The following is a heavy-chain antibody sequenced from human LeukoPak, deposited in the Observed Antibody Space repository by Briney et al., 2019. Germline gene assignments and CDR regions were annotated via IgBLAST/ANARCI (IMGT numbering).Heavy chain of an antibody. CDR1: GGSFSGYY. Sequence: SETLSLTCAVYGGSFSGYYWSWIRQPPGKGLEWIGEINHSGSTNYNPSLKSRVTISVDTSKNQFSLKLSSVTAADTAVYYCAGSPYDYDILTGYAFDYWGQGTLVTVSS. CDR3: AGSPYDYDILTGYAFDY. J-gene: IGHJ4*02. V-gene: IGHV4-34*01. D-gene: IGHD3-9*01. CDR2: INHSGST.